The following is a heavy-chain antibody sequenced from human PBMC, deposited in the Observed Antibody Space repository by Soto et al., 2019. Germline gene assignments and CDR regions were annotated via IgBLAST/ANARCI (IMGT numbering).Heavy chain of an antibody. CDR2: IYYSGST. J-gene: IGHJ5*02. CDR3: GRDFRGMEKNGGSGEGGGFDP. Sequence: SETLSLTCTVSGGSISSYYWSWIRQPPGKGLEWIGYIYYSGSTNYNPSLKSRVTISVDTSKNQFSLKLSSVTAADTAVYYGGRDFRGMEKNGGSGEGGGFDPWGQGTLVTVSS. V-gene: IGHV4-59*01. D-gene: IGHD3-10*01. CDR1: GGSISSYY.